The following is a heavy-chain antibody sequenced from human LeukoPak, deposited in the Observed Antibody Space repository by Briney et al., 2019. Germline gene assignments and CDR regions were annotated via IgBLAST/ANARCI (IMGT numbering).Heavy chain of an antibody. J-gene: IGHJ4*02. CDR1: GGSISSYY. D-gene: IGHD2-21*02. CDR3: ARRGAYCGGDRCFGVLDY. Sequence: SETLSLTCTVSGGSISSYYWSWIRQPPGKGLEWIGYIHYSGSTNYNPSLKSRVTISVDTSKNQFSLKLSSVTAADTAVYYCARRGAYCGGDRCFGVLDYWGQGTLVTVSS. V-gene: IGHV4-59*08. CDR2: IHYSGST.